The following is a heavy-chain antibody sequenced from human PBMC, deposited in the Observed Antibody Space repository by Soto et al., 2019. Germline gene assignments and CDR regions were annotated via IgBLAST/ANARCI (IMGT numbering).Heavy chain of an antibody. CDR1: GFTFSDYY. V-gene: IGHV3-11*03. J-gene: IGHJ4*02. Sequence: GGSLRLSCAASGFTFSDYYMSWIRQAPGKGLEWVSYISSSSSYTNYADSVKGRFTISRDNAKNSLYLQMNSLRAEDTAVYYCARNRNTMVRGVFDYWGQGTLVTVSS. CDR2: ISSSSSYT. CDR3: ARNRNTMVRGVFDY. D-gene: IGHD3-10*01.